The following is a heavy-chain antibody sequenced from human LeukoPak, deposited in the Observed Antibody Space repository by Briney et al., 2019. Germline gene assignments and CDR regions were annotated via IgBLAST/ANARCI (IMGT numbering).Heavy chain of an antibody. CDR1: GFTFSGSA. CDR3: TSLEYSSSSFSGY. J-gene: IGHJ4*02. Sequence: GGSLRLSCAASGFTFSGSAMHWVRQASGKGLEWVGRIRSKANSYATAFAASVRDRFTISRDDSKNTAYLQMNSLKTEDTAVYYCTSLEYSSSSFSGYWGQGTLVTVSS. V-gene: IGHV3-73*01. D-gene: IGHD6-6*01. CDR2: IRSKANSYAT.